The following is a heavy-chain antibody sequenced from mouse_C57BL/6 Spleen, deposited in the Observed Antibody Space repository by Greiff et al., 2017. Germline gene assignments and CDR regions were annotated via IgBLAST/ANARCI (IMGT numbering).Heavy chain of an antibody. D-gene: IGHD1-1*01. CDR2: IYPGSGSA. CDR1: GYTFTSSW. V-gene: IGHV1-55*01. J-gene: IGHJ2*01. Sequence: VQLQQPGAELVKPGASVKMSCKASGYTFTSSWITWVKQRPGQGLEWIGDIYPGSGSANSNEKFKSKATLTAATSSSTAYMQLSSLASEDSAVECCAKEDYCSSSGFYWGQGTTLAVAS. CDR3: AKEDYCSSSGFY.